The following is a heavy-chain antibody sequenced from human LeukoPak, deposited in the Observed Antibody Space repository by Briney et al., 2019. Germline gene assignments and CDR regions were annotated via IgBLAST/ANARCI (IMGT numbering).Heavy chain of an antibody. J-gene: IGHJ3*02. CDR1: GGSISSSSYY. CDR2: IYYSGST. Sequence: PSETLSLTCTVSGGSISSSSYYWGWIRQPPEKGLEWIGSIYYSGSTYYNPSLKSRVTISVDTSKNQFSLKLSSVTAADTAVYYCARQTDYYDSSGYYIDAFDIWGQGTMVTVSS. CDR3: ARQTDYYDSSGYYIDAFDI. V-gene: IGHV4-39*01. D-gene: IGHD3-22*01.